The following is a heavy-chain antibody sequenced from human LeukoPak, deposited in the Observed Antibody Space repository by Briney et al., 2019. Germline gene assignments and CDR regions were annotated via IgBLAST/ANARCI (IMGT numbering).Heavy chain of an antibody. CDR1: GFDFTTYW. J-gene: IGHJ3*02. D-gene: IGHD1-1*01. CDR3: ARPRTTGTTSAFDI. CDR2: IWPRDSDT. Sequence: GESLKISCKGSGFDFTTYWVTWVRQMPVKGLEWMGTIWPRDSDTRYSPSFQGQVTISADKSISTAYLHWNSLKAPDTAIYYCARPRTTGTTSAFDIWGQGTMVSVSS. V-gene: IGHV5-51*01.